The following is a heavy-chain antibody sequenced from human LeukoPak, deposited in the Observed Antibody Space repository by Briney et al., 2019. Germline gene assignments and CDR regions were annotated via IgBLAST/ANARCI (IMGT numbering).Heavy chain of an antibody. D-gene: IGHD2-2*03. Sequence: SVKVSCKASGGTFSSYAISWVRQAPGQGLEWMGGIIPIFGTANYAQKFQGRVTITADESTSTAYMELSSLRSEDTAVYYCARDGGLGHCSSTSCPGDGMDVWGQGTTVTVS. J-gene: IGHJ6*02. CDR2: IIPIFGTA. V-gene: IGHV1-69*13. CDR1: GGTFSSYA. CDR3: ARDGGLGHCSSTSCPGDGMDV.